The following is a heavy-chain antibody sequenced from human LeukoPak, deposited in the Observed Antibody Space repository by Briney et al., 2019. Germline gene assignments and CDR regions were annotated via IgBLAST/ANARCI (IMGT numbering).Heavy chain of an antibody. CDR2: IYYTGST. CDR3: ARRGQWLVFDY. V-gene: IGHV4-39*01. CDR1: GGSVSSSRYY. D-gene: IGHD6-19*01. J-gene: IGHJ4*02. Sequence: PSETLSLTCPVSGGSVSSSRYYWGWIRQPPGKGLEWIGSIYYTGSTYYKPSLKSRVTISVDASKNQTSLKLSSVTAADTAVYYCARRGQWLVFDYWGQGTLVTVSS.